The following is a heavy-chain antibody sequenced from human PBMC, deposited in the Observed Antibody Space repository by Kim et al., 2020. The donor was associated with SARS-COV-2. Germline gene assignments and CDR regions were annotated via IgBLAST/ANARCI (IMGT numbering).Heavy chain of an antibody. CDR2: MNPNSGNT. D-gene: IGHD2-21*02. Sequence: ASVKVSCKASGYTFTSYDINWVRQATGQGLEWMGWMNPNSGNTGYAQKFQGRVTKTRNTSISTAYMELSSLRSEDTAVYYCARFGSSWPRAVVTATLINYYYYGMDVWGQGTTVTVSS. J-gene: IGHJ6*02. CDR1: GYTFTSYD. V-gene: IGHV1-8*01. CDR3: ARFGSSWPRAVVTATLINYYYYGMDV.